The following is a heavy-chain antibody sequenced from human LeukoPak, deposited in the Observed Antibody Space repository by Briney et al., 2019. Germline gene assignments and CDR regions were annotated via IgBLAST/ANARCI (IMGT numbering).Heavy chain of an antibody. CDR3: ARDSFHDYGDYPRGEIDY. CDR1: GFTFSSYA. Sequence: GGSLRLSCAASGFTFSSYAMHWVRQAPGKGLEWVAVISYDGSNKYYADSVKGRFTISRDNSKNTLYLQMNSLRAEDTAVYYCARDSFHDYGDYPRGEIDYWGQGTLVTVSS. CDR2: ISYDGSNK. D-gene: IGHD4-17*01. V-gene: IGHV3-30*04. J-gene: IGHJ4*02.